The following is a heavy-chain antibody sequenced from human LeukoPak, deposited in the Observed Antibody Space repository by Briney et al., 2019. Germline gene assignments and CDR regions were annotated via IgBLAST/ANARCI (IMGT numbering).Heavy chain of an antibody. Sequence: PGGSLRLSCAASGFTFSSYEMIWVRQAPGKGLERVSYISSSGRTIFYADSVKGRFTVSRDNAKNSLYLQMNSLRAEDTAVYYCVRRYCSSSSCTLDSWGQGTLVTVSS. CDR2: ISSSGRTI. CDR1: GFTFSSYE. CDR3: VRRYCSSSSCTLDS. D-gene: IGHD2-15*01. V-gene: IGHV3-48*03. J-gene: IGHJ4*02.